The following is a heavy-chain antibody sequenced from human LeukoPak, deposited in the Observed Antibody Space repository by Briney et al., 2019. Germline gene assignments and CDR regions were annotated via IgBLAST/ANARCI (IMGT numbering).Heavy chain of an antibody. D-gene: IGHD6-13*01. J-gene: IGHJ6*02. CDR1: GDSVSSNSVT. V-gene: IGHV6-1*01. CDR3: ARTSRRFSSSWYYYYYYGMDV. Sequence: SQTLSLTCAISGDSVSSNSVTWNWIRQSPSRGLEWLGRTYYRSTWYNDYAVSVRGRITVNPDTSKNQFSLHLNSVTPEDTAVYYCARTSRRFSSSWYYYYYYGMDVWGQGTTVTVSS. CDR2: TYYRSTWYN.